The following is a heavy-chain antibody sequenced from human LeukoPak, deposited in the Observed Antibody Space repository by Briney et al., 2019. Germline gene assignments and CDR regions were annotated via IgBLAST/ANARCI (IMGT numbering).Heavy chain of an antibody. CDR2: INHSGST. Sequence: PSETLSLTCAVYGGSFSGYYWSWIRQPPGKGLGWIGEINHSGSTNYNPSLKSRVTISVDTSKNQFSLKLSSVTAADTAVYYCAGIGYCTNGVCYSGYYYYYMDVWGKGTTVTVSS. D-gene: IGHD2-8*01. J-gene: IGHJ6*03. V-gene: IGHV4-34*01. CDR1: GGSFSGYY. CDR3: AGIGYCTNGVCYSGYYYYYMDV.